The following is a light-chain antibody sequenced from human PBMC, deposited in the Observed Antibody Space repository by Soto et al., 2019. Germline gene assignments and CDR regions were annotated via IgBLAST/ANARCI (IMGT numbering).Light chain of an antibody. V-gene: IGKV3-20*01. Sequence: EIVLTQPPGTLSLSPGERATLSCRASQSVSSYLAWYQQKPGQAPRLLIYDASNRATGIPARFSGSGSGTDFTLSINRLEPDDFAVYYCQQYGSSVTFGQGTRLEIK. J-gene: IGKJ5*01. CDR3: QQYGSSVT. CDR1: QSVSSY. CDR2: DAS.